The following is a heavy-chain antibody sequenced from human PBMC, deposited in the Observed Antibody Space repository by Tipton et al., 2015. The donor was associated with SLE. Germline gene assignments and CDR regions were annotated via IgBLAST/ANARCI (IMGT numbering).Heavy chain of an antibody. V-gene: IGHV4-31*03. D-gene: IGHD3-10*01. CDR2: ITNSGTT. CDR3: AREGQWFGED. J-gene: IGHJ4*02. CDR1: GAAIRSGGYY. Sequence: TLSLTCTVSGAAIRSGGYYWTWIRQHPGKGLESIGSITNSGTTYYNPSLKSRVTLSVDASKNQFSLKLTSVSAADTAVYYCAREGQWFGEDWGQGILVTVSS.